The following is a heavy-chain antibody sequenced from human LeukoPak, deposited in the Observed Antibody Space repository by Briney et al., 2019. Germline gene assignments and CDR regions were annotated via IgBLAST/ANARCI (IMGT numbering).Heavy chain of an antibody. CDR3: ARFVSPSAAIATAMVRYFDY. J-gene: IGHJ4*02. CDR2: IYPGDSDT. D-gene: IGHD5-18*01. Sequence: GESLKISCKGSGYSFTSYWIGWVRQMPGKGLEWMGIIYPGDSDTRYSPSFQGQVTISADKSISTAYLQWSSLKASDTAMYYCARFVSPSAAIATAMVRYFDYWGQGTLVTVSS. CDR1: GYSFTSYW. V-gene: IGHV5-51*01.